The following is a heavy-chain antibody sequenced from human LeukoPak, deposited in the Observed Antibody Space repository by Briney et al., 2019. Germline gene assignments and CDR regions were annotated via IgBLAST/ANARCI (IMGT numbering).Heavy chain of an antibody. CDR3: ARAGILTGYTPYFDY. D-gene: IGHD3-9*01. CDR2: INHVGIT. Sequence: SETLSLTCAVYGESFDGYYWSWIRQSPGKGLEWIGHINHVGITNHNPSLKSRVTISVDTSKNQFTLKVRSVTAADTGVYYCARAGILTGYTPYFDYWGQGTLVTVSS. J-gene: IGHJ4*02. CDR1: GESFDGYY. V-gene: IGHV4-34*01.